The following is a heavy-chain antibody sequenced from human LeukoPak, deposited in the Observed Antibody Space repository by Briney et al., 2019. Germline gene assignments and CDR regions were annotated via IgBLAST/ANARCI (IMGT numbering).Heavy chain of an antibody. D-gene: IGHD3-22*01. Sequence: GGSLRLSCAASGFTFSDYYMSWIRQAPGKGLEWVSHISSSGSTRYYTDSVKGRFTISRDNAKNSLYLQMNSLRAEDTAVYYCARTAYYYDSSGYDDAFDIWGQGTMVTVSS. CDR2: ISSSGSTR. CDR3: ARTAYYYDSSGYDDAFDI. J-gene: IGHJ3*02. V-gene: IGHV3-11*01. CDR1: GFTFSDYY.